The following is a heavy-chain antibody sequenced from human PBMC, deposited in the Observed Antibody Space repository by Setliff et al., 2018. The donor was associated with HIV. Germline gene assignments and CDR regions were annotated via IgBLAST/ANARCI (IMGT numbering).Heavy chain of an antibody. Sequence: SETLSLTCTVSGGSISSRSYFWGWIRQPPGKGLEWIGSIYYSGSTYYNPSLKSRVTISVDTSKNQFSLKLSSVTAADTAVYYCARETSSSWFDYWGQGSLVTVSS. CDR1: GGSISSRSYF. V-gene: IGHV4-39*02. J-gene: IGHJ4*02. D-gene: IGHD6-13*01. CDR2: IYYSGST. CDR3: ARETSSSWFDY.